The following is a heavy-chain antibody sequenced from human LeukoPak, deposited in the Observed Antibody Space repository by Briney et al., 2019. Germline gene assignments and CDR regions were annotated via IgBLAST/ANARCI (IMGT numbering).Heavy chain of an antibody. CDR3: ARQSGFMAVAIDY. J-gene: IGHJ4*02. V-gene: IGHV4-39*01. CDR1: GDSISGSSFY. D-gene: IGHD6-19*01. Sequence: SETLSLTCTVSGDSISGSSFYWGWIRQAPGKGLEWIGSSYYSGTTDYNPSLESRVTISVDTSKNQFSLKLTSVTAADTALYYCARQSGFMAVAIDYWGQGTLVTVSS. CDR2: SYYSGTT.